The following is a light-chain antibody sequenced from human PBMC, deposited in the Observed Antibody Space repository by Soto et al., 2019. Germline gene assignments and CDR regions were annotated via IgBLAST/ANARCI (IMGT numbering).Light chain of an antibody. Sequence: DIQMTQSPPSLSASVGDRVTITCQASQDIGNSLNWFQHKPGKAPNLVIYDASNLEIGVPSRFSGSGSGTDFTLTITSLRPEDIATYYCQKSDHHPLFGPGTKVESK. CDR3: QKSDHHPL. V-gene: IGKV1-33*01. CDR2: DAS. CDR1: QDIGNS. J-gene: IGKJ3*01.